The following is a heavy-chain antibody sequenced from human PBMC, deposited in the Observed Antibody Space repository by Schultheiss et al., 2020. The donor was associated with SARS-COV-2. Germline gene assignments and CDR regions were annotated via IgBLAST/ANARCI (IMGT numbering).Heavy chain of an antibody. Sequence: SETLSLTCTVSGGSISSGGYYWSWIRQHPGKGLEWIGYIYYSGSTNYNPSLKSRVTISVDTSKNQFSLKLSSVTAADTAVYYCARVVFMVRGVLDYWGQGTLVTVSS. J-gene: IGHJ4*02. CDR2: IYYSGST. D-gene: IGHD3-10*01. CDR3: ARVVFMVRGVLDY. CDR1: GGSISSGGYY. V-gene: IGHV4-31*03.